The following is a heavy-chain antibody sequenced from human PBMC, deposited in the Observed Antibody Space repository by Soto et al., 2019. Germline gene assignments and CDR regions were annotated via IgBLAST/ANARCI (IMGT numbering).Heavy chain of an antibody. CDR2: IIPIFGTA. D-gene: IGHD3-3*01. Sequence: QVQQVQSGAEVKKPGSSVKVSCKASGGTFSSYAISWVRQAPGQGLEWMGGIIPIFGTANYAQKFQGRVTITADESTSTSYMELSSLRSEDTAVHYCARVRVRFLEWLGSEGWGQGTLVTVSS. CDR1: GGTFSSYA. V-gene: IGHV1-69*12. J-gene: IGHJ4*02. CDR3: ARVRVRFLEWLGSEG.